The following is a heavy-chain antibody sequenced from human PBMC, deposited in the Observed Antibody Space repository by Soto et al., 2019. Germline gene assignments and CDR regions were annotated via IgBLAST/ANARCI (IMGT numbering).Heavy chain of an antibody. CDR2: IYYSGST. J-gene: IGHJ4*02. V-gene: IGHV4-39*01. CDR3: ASITVPVVATDGYFDY. Sequence: SETLSLTCTVSGGSISSSSYYWGWIRQPPGKGLEWIGSIYYSGSTYYNPSLKSRVTISVDTSKNQFSLKLSSVTAADTAVYYCASITVPVVATDGYFDYWGQGTLVTVSS. D-gene: IGHD5-12*01. CDR1: GGSISSSSYY.